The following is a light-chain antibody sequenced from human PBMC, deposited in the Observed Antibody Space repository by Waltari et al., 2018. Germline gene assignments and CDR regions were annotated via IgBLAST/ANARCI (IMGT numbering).Light chain of an antibody. Sequence: QSVFAQPPSASGTPGQRITISCSGSNSKIGSKTVTWYQQFPGTAPRLLIYSNNQRPSGVPDRFSASKSGSSAALAIYGLHSEDEADYYCSTWDDRLTGVVFGGGTKVTVL. J-gene: IGLJ2*01. V-gene: IGLV1-44*01. CDR3: STWDDRLTGVV. CDR1: NSKIGSKT. CDR2: SNN.